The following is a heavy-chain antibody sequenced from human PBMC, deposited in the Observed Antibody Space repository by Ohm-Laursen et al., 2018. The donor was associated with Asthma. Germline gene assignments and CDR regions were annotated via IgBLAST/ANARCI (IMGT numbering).Heavy chain of an antibody. CDR3: ATLSWYASQF. J-gene: IGHJ4*02. Sequence: GSLRLSCTASGFTFSGSWMIWVRQAPGKGLQWLAFIKPDGSQTYYADSMEGRFSISRDNSKNSLYLQISSLRGEDTAIYYCATLSWYASQFWGQRTLVTVSS. CDR1: GFTFSGSW. CDR2: IKPDGSQT. V-gene: IGHV3-7*01. D-gene: IGHD2-2*01.